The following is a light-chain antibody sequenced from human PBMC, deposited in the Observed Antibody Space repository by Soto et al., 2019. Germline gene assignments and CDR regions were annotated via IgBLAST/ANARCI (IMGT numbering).Light chain of an antibody. V-gene: IGLV2-8*01. Sequence: QSVLTQSPSASGSPGQSVTISCTGTSSDIGGYNSVSWYQQHPGKAPKVMIYDVTKRPSGVPDRFSGSKSGNTASLTVSALQAEDEADYYCSSYTGNNNYVFGTGTKVTVL. CDR3: SSYTGNNNYV. CDR1: SSDIGGYNS. J-gene: IGLJ1*01. CDR2: DVT.